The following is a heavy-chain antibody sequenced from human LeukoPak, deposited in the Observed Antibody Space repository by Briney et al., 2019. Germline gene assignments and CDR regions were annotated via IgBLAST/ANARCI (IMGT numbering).Heavy chain of an antibody. Sequence: SETLSLTCAVSGGSISNSNWWSWVRQPPEKGLERIGEIYYSGSTNYNPSLKSRITISVDKSKNQFSLKLSSVTAADTAVYYCARDCYDTSGCLDYWGQGTLVTVSS. CDR2: IYYSGST. CDR3: ARDCYDTSGCLDY. V-gene: IGHV4-4*02. J-gene: IGHJ4*02. CDR1: GGSISNSNW. D-gene: IGHD3-22*01.